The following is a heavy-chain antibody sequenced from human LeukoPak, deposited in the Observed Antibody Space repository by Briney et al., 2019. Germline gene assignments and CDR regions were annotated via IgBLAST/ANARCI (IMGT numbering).Heavy chain of an antibody. V-gene: IGHV3-9*01. CDR3: AKDSCSSTSCYFDY. CDR2: ISWNSGSI. Sequence: GGSLRLSCAASGFTFDDYAMHWVRQAPGKGLEWVSGISWNSGSIGYADSVKGRFTISRDNAKNSLYLQMNRLRAEDTALYYCAKDSCSSTSCYFDYWGQGTLVTVSS. D-gene: IGHD2-2*01. J-gene: IGHJ4*02. CDR1: GFTFDDYA.